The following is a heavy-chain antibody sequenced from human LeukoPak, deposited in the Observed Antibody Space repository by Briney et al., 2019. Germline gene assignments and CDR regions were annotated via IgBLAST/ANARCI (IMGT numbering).Heavy chain of an antibody. CDR2: VNEDGSTK. Sequence: GGSLRLSCAASGFTFSSYWMSWVRQAPGKGLEWVANVNEDGSTKYHVDSMKGRFTISRDNAKNSLYLQVNSLRAEDTAVYYCARAGDRGTVDFWGQGTLVTVSS. CDR3: ARAGDRGTVDF. J-gene: IGHJ4*02. V-gene: IGHV3-7*01. CDR1: GFTFSSYW. D-gene: IGHD7-27*01.